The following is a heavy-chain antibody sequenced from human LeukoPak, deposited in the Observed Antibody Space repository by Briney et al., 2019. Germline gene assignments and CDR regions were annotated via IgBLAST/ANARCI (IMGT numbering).Heavy chain of an antibody. CDR3: ARQDASGTYDAFDV. D-gene: IGHD3-10*01. V-gene: IGHV5-51*01. Sequence: KSGEFLKISCKDSGYLFTSYWIAWVRQRPGKGLEWMGIIYPGDSDTRYSPSFQGRVTISADKSINTAYLLWSSLQASDTATYYCARQDASGTYDAFDVWGQGTGVTV. CDR2: IYPGDSDT. J-gene: IGHJ3*01. CDR1: GYLFTSYW.